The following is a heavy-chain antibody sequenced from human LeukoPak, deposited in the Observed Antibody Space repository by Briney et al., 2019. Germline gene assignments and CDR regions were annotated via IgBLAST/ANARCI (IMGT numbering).Heavy chain of an antibody. D-gene: IGHD3-22*01. V-gene: IGHV7-4-1*02. CDR1: GYTFTSYA. Sequence: GASVKVSCKASGYTFTSYAMNWVRQAPGQGLEWMGWINTNTGNPTYAQGFTGRFVFSLDTSVSTAYLQISSLKAEDTAVYYCARLDYYDSSGYYQPMNPRTNYYYYYGMDVWGQGTTVTVSS. J-gene: IGHJ6*02. CDR3: ARLDYYDSSGYYQPMNPRTNYYYYYGMDV. CDR2: INTNTGNP.